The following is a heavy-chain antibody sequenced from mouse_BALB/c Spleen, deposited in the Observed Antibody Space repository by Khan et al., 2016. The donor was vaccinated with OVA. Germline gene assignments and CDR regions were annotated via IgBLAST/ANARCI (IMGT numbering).Heavy chain of an antibody. CDR3: AKIFYGNSYAMDY. V-gene: IGHV1-77*01. CDR2: IYPGSGST. CDR1: GYTFTDYD. D-gene: IGHD2-1*01. Sequence: QVQLQESGPELVKPGASVTMSCKASGYTFTDYDIRWVKQRTGQGLEWIGEIYPGSGSTYYNEKFKGKATLTADTSSNTAYIQLSSLTSEDSAVYFCAKIFYGNSYAMDYWGQGTAVTVSS. J-gene: IGHJ4*01.